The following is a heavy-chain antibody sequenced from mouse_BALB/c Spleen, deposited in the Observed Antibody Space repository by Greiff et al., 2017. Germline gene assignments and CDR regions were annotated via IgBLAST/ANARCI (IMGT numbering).Heavy chain of an antibody. CDR2: IYPSDSYT. Sequence: QVQLQQSGAELVRPGASVKLSCKASGYTFTSYWINWVKQRPGQGLEWIGNIYPSDSYTNYNQKFKDKATLTVDKSSSTAYMQLSSPTSEDSAVYYCTRYYRYDGYAMDYWGQGTSGTVSS. CDR3: TRYYRYDGYAMDY. V-gene: IGHV1-69*02. CDR1: GYTFTSYW. D-gene: IGHD2-14*01. J-gene: IGHJ4*01.